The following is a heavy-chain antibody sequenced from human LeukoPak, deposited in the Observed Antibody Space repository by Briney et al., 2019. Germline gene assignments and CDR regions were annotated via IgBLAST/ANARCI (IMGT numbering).Heavy chain of an antibody. D-gene: IGHD3-10*01. V-gene: IGHV4-34*01. J-gene: IGHJ6*03. CDR1: GGSFSGYY. CDR2: INHSGST. CDR3: ARKIGSSGSYPYYYMDV. Sequence: ASETLSFTGAVYGGSFSGYYWSWIRQPPGQELKWIVEINHSGSTNYNPSLKSRVTISVDTSKNQFSLKLSSVTAADTAVYYCARKIGSSGSYPYYYMDVWGKGTTVTVSS.